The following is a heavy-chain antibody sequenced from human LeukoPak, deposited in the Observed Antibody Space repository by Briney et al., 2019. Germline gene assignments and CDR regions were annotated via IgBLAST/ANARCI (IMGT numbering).Heavy chain of an antibody. V-gene: IGHV4-4*07. Sequence: SETLSLTCTVSGGSISSYYWSSIRQPAGKGLEWIGRIYTSGSTNYNPSLKSRVTMSVDTSKNQFSLKLSSVTAADTAVYYCARDREIPYSSSWYGFDYWGQGTLVTVSS. CDR2: IYTSGST. D-gene: IGHD6-13*01. J-gene: IGHJ4*02. CDR3: ARDREIPYSSSWYGFDY. CDR1: GGSISSYY.